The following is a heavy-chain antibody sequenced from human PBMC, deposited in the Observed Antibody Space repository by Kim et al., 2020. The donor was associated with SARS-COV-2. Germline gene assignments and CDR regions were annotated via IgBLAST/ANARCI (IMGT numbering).Heavy chain of an antibody. Sequence: GGSLRLSCAASGFALSNYAMSWVRQAPGKGLEWVSGICGSGGSIYYAASVKGRFTISSDISRNTVYLEMNSLRVEDTAVYYCAREARKQYKAGGMDVWG. J-gene: IGHJ6*02. CDR2: ICGSGGSI. CDR3: AREARKQYKAGGMDV. V-gene: IGHV3-23*01. CDR1: GFALSNYA. D-gene: IGHD1-20*01.